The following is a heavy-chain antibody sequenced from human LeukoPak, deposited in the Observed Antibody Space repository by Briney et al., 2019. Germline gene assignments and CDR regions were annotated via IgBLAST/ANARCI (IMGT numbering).Heavy chain of an antibody. CDR1: GYTFTSYA. CDR3: ARDQVVVVPAAYYFDY. CDR2: INAGNGNT. D-gene: IGHD2-2*01. Sequence: ASVKVSCKASGYTFTSYAMHWVRQAPGQRLEWMGWINAGNGNTKYSQKFQGRVTITRDTSASTAYMELSSLRSEDTAVYYCARDQVVVVPAAYYFDYWGQGTLVTVSS. J-gene: IGHJ4*02. V-gene: IGHV1-3*01.